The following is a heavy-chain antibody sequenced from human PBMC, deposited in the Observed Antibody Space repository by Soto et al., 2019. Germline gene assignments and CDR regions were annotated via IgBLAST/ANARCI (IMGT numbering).Heavy chain of an antibody. CDR3: ARVIGMESYQPGDFDY. CDR1: GFTFSSYS. CDR2: ISSSSSTI. Sequence: PGGSLRLSCAASGFTFSSYSMNWVRQAPGKGLEWVSYISSSSSTIYYADSVKGRFTISRDNAKNSLYLQMNSLRAEDTAVYYCARVIGMESYQPGDFDYWGQGTLVTVSS. D-gene: IGHD1-26*01. J-gene: IGHJ4*02. V-gene: IGHV3-48*01.